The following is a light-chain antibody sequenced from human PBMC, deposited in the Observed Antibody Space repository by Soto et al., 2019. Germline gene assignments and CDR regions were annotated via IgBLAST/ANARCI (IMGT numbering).Light chain of an antibody. J-gene: IGKJ1*01. CDR1: QSISSW. Sequence: QRTQSPSSVSASVGDRVTNTCRASQSISSWLAWYQQKPGKPPKVLIYGASNLQTGVPPRFSGSGSGTDFTLAISSLQPEDSATYYCLQDINYPWTFGQGTKVDIK. V-gene: IGKV1-6*01. CDR2: GAS. CDR3: LQDINYPWT.